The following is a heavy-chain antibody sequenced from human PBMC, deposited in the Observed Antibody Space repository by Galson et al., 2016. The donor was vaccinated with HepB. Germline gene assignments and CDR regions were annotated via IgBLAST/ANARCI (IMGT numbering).Heavy chain of an antibody. CDR2: ISVGDNT. Sequence: SLRLSCAASGFSVTTHYMSWIRQAPGKGLEWVSVISVGDNTNYADSVRGRFTVSRDTSKNTVFLQMNNLRVEDTAVYYCARDYTFGHRGFDFWGPGTLVTVSS. V-gene: IGHV3-53*01. CDR3: ARDYTFGHRGFDF. D-gene: IGHD3-10*01. J-gene: IGHJ4*02. CDR1: GFSVTTHY.